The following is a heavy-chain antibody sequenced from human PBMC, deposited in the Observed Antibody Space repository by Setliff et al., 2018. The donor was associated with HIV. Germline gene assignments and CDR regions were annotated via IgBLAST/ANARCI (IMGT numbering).Heavy chain of an antibody. J-gene: IGHJ1*01. CDR3: ARGDTVVVSAAIRFEL. Sequence: GASVKVSCKASGYTFTGYYIHWVRQAPGEGLEWMGRINPNSGGTNYAQKFQGRCPVTGDTSISTAYMELSRLRSDDTAIDYCARGDTVVVSAAIRFELWGQGTLVTVSS. V-gene: IGHV1-2*06. CDR2: INPNSGGT. CDR1: GYTFTGYY. D-gene: IGHD2-2*02.